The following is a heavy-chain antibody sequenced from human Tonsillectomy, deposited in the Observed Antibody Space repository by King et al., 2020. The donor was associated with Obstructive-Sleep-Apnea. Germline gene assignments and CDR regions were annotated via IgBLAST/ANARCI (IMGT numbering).Heavy chain of an antibody. CDR1: GGSISSGDYY. CDR2: IYYSGST. Sequence: QLQESGPGLVKPSQTLSLTCIVSGGSISSGDYYWSWIRQHPGKGLEWIGYIYYSGSTYYNPSLKSRVTISVDTSKNQFSLKLSSVNAADTAVYYCARTAVTMIRGVIITEDYYYYYGMDVWGQGTTVTVSS. J-gene: IGHJ6*02. V-gene: IGHV4-31*03. CDR3: ARTAVTMIRGVIITEDYYYYYGMDV. D-gene: IGHD3-10*01.